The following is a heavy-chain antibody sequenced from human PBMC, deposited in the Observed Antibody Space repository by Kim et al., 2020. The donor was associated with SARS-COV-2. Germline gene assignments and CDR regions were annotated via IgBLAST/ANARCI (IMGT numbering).Heavy chain of an antibody. CDR2: FDPEDGET. CDR1: GYTLTELS. J-gene: IGHJ6*03. Sequence: SVKVSCKVSGYTLTELSMHWVRQAPGKGLEWMGGFDPEDGETIYAQKFQGRVTMTEDTSTDTAYMELSSLRSADTAVYYCATPPPGPGDYYYMDVWGKGTTVTVSS. CDR3: ATPPPGPGDYYYMDV. V-gene: IGHV1-24*01.